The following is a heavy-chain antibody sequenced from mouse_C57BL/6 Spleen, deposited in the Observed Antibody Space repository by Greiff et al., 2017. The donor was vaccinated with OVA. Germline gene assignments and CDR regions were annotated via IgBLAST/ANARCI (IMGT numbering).Heavy chain of an antibody. J-gene: IGHJ1*03. Sequence: VQLKESGPGLAKPSQTLSLTCSVTGYSITSDYWNWIRKFPGNKLEYMGYISYSGSTYYNPSLKSRISITRDTSKNQYYLQLNSVTTEDTATYYCARILSYYYGSSSGYFEVWGTGTTVTVSS. D-gene: IGHD1-1*01. V-gene: IGHV3-8*01. CDR2: ISYSGST. CDR1: GYSITSDY. CDR3: ARILSYYYGSSSGYFEV.